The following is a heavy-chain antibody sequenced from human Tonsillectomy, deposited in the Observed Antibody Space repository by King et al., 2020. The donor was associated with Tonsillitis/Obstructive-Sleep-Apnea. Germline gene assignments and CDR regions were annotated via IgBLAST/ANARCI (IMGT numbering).Heavy chain of an antibody. J-gene: IGHJ3*02. CDR1: GFTFSDFS. V-gene: IGHV3-48*02. CDR3: ARDLGYAFDI. CDR2: ISSSSTAI. Sequence: VQLVESGGGLVQPGGSLRLSCAVSGFTFSDFSVNWVRQAPGKGLEWVSYISSSSTAIYYVDSVKGRFTISRDNAKNSLYLQMNSLRDEDTAEYYCARDLGYAFDIWGQGTMVTVSS.